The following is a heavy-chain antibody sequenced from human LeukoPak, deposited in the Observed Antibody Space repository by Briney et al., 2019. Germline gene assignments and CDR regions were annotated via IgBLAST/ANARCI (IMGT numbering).Heavy chain of an antibody. CDR1: GYTFTGYY. V-gene: IGHV1-2*02. CDR2: INPNSGGT. Sequence: GASVKVSCKASGYTFTGYYMHWVRQAPGQGLEWMGWINPNSGGTNYAQKFQGRVTMTRDTSISTAYMELSRLRSDDTAVYYCARDASRKGYCSSTSCSGMDVWGKGTTVTVSS. D-gene: IGHD2-2*01. J-gene: IGHJ6*04. CDR3: ARDASRKGYCSSTSCSGMDV.